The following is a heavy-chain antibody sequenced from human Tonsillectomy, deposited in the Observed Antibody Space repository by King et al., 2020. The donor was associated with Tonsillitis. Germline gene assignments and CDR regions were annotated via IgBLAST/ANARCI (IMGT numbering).Heavy chain of an antibody. D-gene: IGHD3-10*01. Sequence: VQLVESGGGLVQPGGSLRLSCTASGFTFSSYAVSWVRQAPGKGLEWVSTISGSGSSTFYADFVKGRFTISRDNSKNTLYLQMNSLRADDTAVYSCARVVSFEYFAYWGQGTLVTVSS. CDR3: ARVVSFEYFAY. V-gene: IGHV3-23*04. J-gene: IGHJ4*02. CDR1: GFTFSSYA. CDR2: ISGSGSST.